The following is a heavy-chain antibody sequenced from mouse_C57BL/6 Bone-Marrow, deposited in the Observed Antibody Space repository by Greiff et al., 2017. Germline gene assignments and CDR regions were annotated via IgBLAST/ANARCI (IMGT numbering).Heavy chain of an antibody. V-gene: IGHV5-12*01. CDR2: ISNGGGST. CDR3: AREGCRDWYFDV. J-gene: IGHJ1*03. CDR1: GFTFSDYY. Sequence: EVKLMESGGGLVQPGGSLKLSCAASGFTFSDYYMYWVRQTPEKRLEWVAYISNGGGSTNYPDNVKGRFTLSRDNAKNTLYLQMSRLKAEDTAMYYCAREGCRDWYFDVWGTGTTVTVSS. D-gene: IGHD6-1*01.